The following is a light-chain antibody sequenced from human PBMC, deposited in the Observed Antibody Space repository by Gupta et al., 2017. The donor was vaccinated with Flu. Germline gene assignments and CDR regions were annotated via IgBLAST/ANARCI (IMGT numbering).Light chain of an antibody. CDR1: QSISNN. CDR2: NSY. Sequence: ATLSVSLGERVTVSCRASQSISNNVAWYQQKPGQPPRLLIYNSYTRATDIPARFSGAGSGTDFTLTIDSLRSEDFAVYYCQHYSDRPPWTFGPGTKVDLK. J-gene: IGKJ1*01. CDR3: QHYSDRPPWT. V-gene: IGKV3-15*01.